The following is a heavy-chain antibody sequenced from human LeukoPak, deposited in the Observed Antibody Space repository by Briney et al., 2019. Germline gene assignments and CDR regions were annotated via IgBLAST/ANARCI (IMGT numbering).Heavy chain of an antibody. Sequence: ASVKVSCKASGYTFTSYYMHWVRQAPGQGLEWMGIINPSGGSTSYAQKFQGRVTMTRDMSTSTDYMELSSLRSEETAVYYCAGPNYDFLPGWGSPYYYYSSMDVWGKGTTVPVPS. CDR3: AGPNYDFLPGWGSPYYYYSSMDV. CDR2: INPSGGST. J-gene: IGHJ6*03. D-gene: IGHD3-9*01. V-gene: IGHV1-46*01. CDR1: GYTFTSYY.